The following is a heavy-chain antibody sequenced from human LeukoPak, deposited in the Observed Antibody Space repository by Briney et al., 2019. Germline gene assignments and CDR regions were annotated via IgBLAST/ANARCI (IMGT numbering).Heavy chain of an antibody. CDR3: ARGYPLSTTAAGTYFQH. V-gene: IGHV1-2*02. CDR1: GYTFSGYY. Sequence: ASVKVSCKASGYTFSGYYMHWVRQAPGQGLEWMGWINPNSGGTNYAQKFQGRVTMTRDTSISTAYMELSRLRSDDTAVYYCARGYPLSTTAAGTYFQHWGQGTLVAVSS. CDR2: INPNSGGT. J-gene: IGHJ1*01. D-gene: IGHD6-13*01.